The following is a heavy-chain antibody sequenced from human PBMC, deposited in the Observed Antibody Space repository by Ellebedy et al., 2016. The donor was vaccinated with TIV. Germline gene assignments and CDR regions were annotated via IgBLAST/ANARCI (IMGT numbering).Heavy chain of an antibody. V-gene: IGHV3-33*08. Sequence: PGGSLRLSCAASGFTFSTYNMHWVRQAPGKGLEWVAVIWYDGSTTQYADSVNGRFTMSRDNSKNMVYLQINSLRAEDKAVYYCARDGVRPYFYNGMDVWGQGTTVSVSS. J-gene: IGHJ6*02. CDR2: IWYDGSTT. CDR1: GFTFSTYN. D-gene: IGHD2/OR15-2a*01. CDR3: ARDGVRPYFYNGMDV.